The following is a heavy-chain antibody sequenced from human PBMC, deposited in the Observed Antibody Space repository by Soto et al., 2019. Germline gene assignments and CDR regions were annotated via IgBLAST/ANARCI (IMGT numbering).Heavy chain of an antibody. CDR2: ISSDGSST. J-gene: IGHJ4*02. CDR1: GFTFNSYW. D-gene: IGHD5-18*01. Sequence: HPGGSLRLSCAASGFTFNSYWMHWVRQAPGKGLVWVSRISSDGSSTTYADSVKGRFTISRDNAKNTLYLQMNSLRAEDTAVYYCARGWIQLWPFDYWGQGTLVTVSS. V-gene: IGHV3-74*01. CDR3: ARGWIQLWPFDY.